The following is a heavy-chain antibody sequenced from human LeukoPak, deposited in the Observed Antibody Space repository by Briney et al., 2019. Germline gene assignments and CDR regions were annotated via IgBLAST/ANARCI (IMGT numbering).Heavy chain of an antibody. Sequence: SVKVSCKASGGTFSSYAISWVRQAPGQGLEWMGRIIPILGIANYAQKFQGRVTITADKSTSTANMELSSLRSEDTAVYYCARELYRYSSSWYRWFDPWGQGTLVTVSS. J-gene: IGHJ5*02. CDR3: ARELYRYSSSWYRWFDP. D-gene: IGHD6-13*01. CDR2: IIPILGIA. V-gene: IGHV1-69*04. CDR1: GGTFSSYA.